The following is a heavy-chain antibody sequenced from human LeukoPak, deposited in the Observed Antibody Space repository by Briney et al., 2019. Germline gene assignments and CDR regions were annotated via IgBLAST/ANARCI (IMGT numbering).Heavy chain of an antibody. CDR3: AKITYCSGGTCYRSNSGFDY. J-gene: IGHJ4*02. CDR2: ISYDGSKK. Sequence: GGSLRLSCAASGFTFSSYGMRWVRQAPGKGLEWVAVISYDGSKKYYADSVKGRFSISRDNSKNTLYLQMNTLRAEDTAVYYCAKITYCSGGTCYRSNSGFDYWGQGTLVTVSS. D-gene: IGHD2-15*01. CDR1: GFTFSSYG. V-gene: IGHV3-30*18.